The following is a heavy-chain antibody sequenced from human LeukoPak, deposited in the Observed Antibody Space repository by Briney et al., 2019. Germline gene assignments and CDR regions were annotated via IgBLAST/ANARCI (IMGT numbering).Heavy chain of an antibody. J-gene: IGHJ4*02. CDR1: GSTFSSYG. CDR3: AKSFDY. CDR2: ISYDGSNK. V-gene: IGHV3-30*18. Sequence: PGRSLRLSCAASGSTFSSYGMHWVRQAPGKGLEWVAVISYDGSNKYYADSVKGRFTISRDNSKNTLYLQMNSLRAEDTAVYYCAKSFDYWGQGTLVTVSS.